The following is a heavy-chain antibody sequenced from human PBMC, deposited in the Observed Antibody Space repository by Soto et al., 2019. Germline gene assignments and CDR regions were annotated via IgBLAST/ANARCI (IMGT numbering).Heavy chain of an antibody. CDR2: INHSGST. J-gene: IGHJ4*02. V-gene: IGHV4-34*01. CDR3: ARGRRYDILTGYYTRPFDY. D-gene: IGHD3-9*01. CDR1: GGSFSGYY. Sequence: SETLSLTCAVYGGSFSGYYWSWIRQPPGKGLEWIGEINHSGSTNYNPSLQSRVTISVDTSKNQFSLKLSSVTAADTAVYYCARGRRYDILTGYYTRPFDYWGQGTLVTVSS.